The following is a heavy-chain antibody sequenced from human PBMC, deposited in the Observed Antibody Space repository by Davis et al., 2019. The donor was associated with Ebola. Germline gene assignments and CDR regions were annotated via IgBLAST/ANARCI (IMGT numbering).Heavy chain of an antibody. Sequence: GESLKISCTASGFTFGDYAMSWVRQAPGKGLEWVSYISSSSSYIYYADSVKGRFTISRDNAKNSLYLQMNSLRAEDTAVYYCARDPYYGDYGWGQGTLVTASS. CDR2: ISSSSSYI. CDR1: GFTFGDYA. D-gene: IGHD4-17*01. J-gene: IGHJ4*02. V-gene: IGHV3-21*01. CDR3: ARDPYYGDYG.